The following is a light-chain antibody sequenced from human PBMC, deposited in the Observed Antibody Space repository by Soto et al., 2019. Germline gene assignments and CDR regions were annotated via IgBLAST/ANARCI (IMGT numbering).Light chain of an antibody. J-gene: IGLJ2*01. CDR2: DVS. CDR3: SSYASSSTVV. V-gene: IGLV2-14*01. CDR1: SSDVGGYNY. Sequence: LTQPASVSGSPGQSITISCTGTSSDVGGYNYVAWYQQHPGKAPKLMIYDVSNRPSGVSNRFSGSKSGNTASLTISGLQAEDEADYYCSSYASSSTVVFGGGTKLTVL.